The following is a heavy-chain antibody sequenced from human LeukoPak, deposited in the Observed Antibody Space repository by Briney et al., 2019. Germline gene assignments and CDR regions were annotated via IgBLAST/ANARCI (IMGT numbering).Heavy chain of an antibody. J-gene: IGHJ6*03. D-gene: IGHD3-3*01. CDR3: ARGHHNYDFWSGYYTYYYYYYMDV. CDR2: INHSGST. CDR1: GGSFSGYY. Sequence: SETLSLTCAVYGGSFSGYYWSWIRQPPGKGLEWIGEINHSGSTNYNPSLKSRVTISVDTSKNQFSLKLSSVTAADTAVYYCARGHHNYDFWSGYYTYYYYYYMDVWGKGTMVTVSS. V-gene: IGHV4-34*01.